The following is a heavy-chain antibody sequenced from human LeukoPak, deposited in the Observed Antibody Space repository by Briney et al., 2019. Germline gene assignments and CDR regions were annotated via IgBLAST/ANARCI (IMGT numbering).Heavy chain of an antibody. Sequence: GGSLRLSCAASGFTFDDYAMHWVRQAPGQGLEWVSGISWNSGSIGYADSVKGRFTISRDTAKNSLYMQMSSLRAEDTALYYCAEGILRMIVDFCDYWGQGTLVTVSS. CDR1: GFTFDDYA. CDR2: ISWNSGSI. J-gene: IGHJ4*02. D-gene: IGHD3-22*01. V-gene: IGHV3-9*01. CDR3: AEGILRMIVDFCDY.